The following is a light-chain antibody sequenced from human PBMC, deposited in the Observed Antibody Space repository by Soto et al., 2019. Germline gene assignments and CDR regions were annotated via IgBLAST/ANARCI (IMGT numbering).Light chain of an antibody. J-gene: IGLJ2*01. V-gene: IGLV2-14*01. CDR2: AVT. CDR3: TSYTTSSTLV. CDR1: SSDIGGYNF. Sequence: QSALTQPASVTGSPGQSITISCTGTSSDIGGYNFVSWYRQHPGKAPKLLIYAVTTRPSGIPDRFSGSKSGNTASLTISGLHAEDEADYYCTSYTTSSTLVFGGGTKLTVL.